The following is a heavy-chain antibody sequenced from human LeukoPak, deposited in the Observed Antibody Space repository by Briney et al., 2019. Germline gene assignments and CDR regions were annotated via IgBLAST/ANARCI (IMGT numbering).Heavy chain of an antibody. D-gene: IGHD3-22*01. CDR3: ARDSSGYYRLGY. CDR1: GGSISSYY. V-gene: IGHV4-59*01. CDR2: IYSSGST. J-gene: IGHJ4*02. Sequence: SETLSLTCTVSGGSISSYYWSWIRQPPGKGLEWIGYIYSSGSTNYNPSLKSRVTISVETSKNQFSLKLSSVTAADTAVYYCARDSSGYYRLGYWGQGTLVTVSS.